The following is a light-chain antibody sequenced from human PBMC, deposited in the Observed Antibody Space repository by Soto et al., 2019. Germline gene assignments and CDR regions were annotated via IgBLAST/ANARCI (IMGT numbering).Light chain of an antibody. CDR3: TSYAGSNIWV. J-gene: IGLJ3*02. CDR1: SSDVGAYNY. Sequence: SALTQPPSASGSPGQSVTISCTGTSSDVGAYNYVSWYQQYPGKAPKLMFYEVTKRPSGVPDRFSGSKSDKTASLTVSGLQPEDEADYYSTSYAGSNIWVFGGGTKVTVL. V-gene: IGLV2-8*01. CDR2: EVT.